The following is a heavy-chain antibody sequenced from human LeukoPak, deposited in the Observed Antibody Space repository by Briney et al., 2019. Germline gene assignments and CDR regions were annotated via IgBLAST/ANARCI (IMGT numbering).Heavy chain of an antibody. V-gene: IGHV1-8*01. CDR1: GYTFTSYD. D-gene: IGHD1-1*01. CDR3: ARPTRLQLLGYGMDV. CDR2: MNPNSGNT. Sequence: ASVKVSCKASGYTFTSYDIDWVRQATGQGLEWMGWMNPNSGNTGYAQKFQGRVTMTRNTSISTAYMELSSLRSEDTAVYYCARPTRLQLLGYGMDVWGQGTTVTVSS. J-gene: IGHJ6*02.